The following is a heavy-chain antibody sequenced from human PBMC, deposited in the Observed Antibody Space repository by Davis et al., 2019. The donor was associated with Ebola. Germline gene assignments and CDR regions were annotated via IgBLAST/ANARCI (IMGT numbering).Heavy chain of an antibody. J-gene: IGHJ4*02. CDR1: GFTLSGYG. V-gene: IGHV3-33*01. D-gene: IGHD7-27*01. CDR2: IWYDGRNQ. Sequence: GGSLRLSCAASGFTLSGYGLHWVRQPPGKGLEWVAVIWYDGRNQYYADSVKGRFTISRDNSKNTLYLQMNSLRAEDTAVYYCARVGETGELDYWGQGTLVTVSS. CDR3: ARVGETGELDY.